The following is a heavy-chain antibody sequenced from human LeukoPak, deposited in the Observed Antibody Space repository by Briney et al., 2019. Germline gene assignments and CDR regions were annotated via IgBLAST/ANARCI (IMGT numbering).Heavy chain of an antibody. V-gene: IGHV1-18*01. CDR1: GYTFTSYG. Sequence: ASVKVSCKASGYTFTSYGISWVRQAPGQGLEWMGWISAYNGNTNYAQKLQGRVTMTTDTSTSTAYMELSSLRSEDTAVYYCARGQRYYDFWSGYYGPNYYYYGMDVWGQGTTVTVSS. CDR3: ARGQRYYDFWSGYYGPNYYYYGMDV. J-gene: IGHJ6*02. CDR2: ISAYNGNT. D-gene: IGHD3-3*01.